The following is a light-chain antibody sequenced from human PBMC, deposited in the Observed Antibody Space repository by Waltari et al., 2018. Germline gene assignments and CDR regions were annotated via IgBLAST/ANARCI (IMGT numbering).Light chain of an antibody. V-gene: IGLV2-8*01. CDR3: SSYAASIP. CDR2: EVS. Sequence: QSALTQPPSASGSHGQSVTISCTGTSSDVGGYNYVSWYQQYPGKAPKLIIYEVSKRPSGVPDRFSGSKSGNTASLTVSGLRAEDEADYYCSSYAASIPFGGGTKLTVL. CDR1: SSDVGGYNY. J-gene: IGLJ2*01.